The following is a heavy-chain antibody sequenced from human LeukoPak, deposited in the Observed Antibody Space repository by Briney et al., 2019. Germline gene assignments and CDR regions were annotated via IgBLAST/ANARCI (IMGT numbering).Heavy chain of an antibody. CDR3: ARGFQYYYDSSGYYGEYFQH. V-gene: IGHV3-23*01. Sequence: SGGSLRLSCAASGLTFSSYAMSWVRQAPGKGLEWVSAISGSGGSTYYADSVKGRFTISRDNSKNTLYLQMNSLRAEDTAVYYCARGFQYYYDSSGYYGEYFQHWGQGTLVTVSS. CDR1: GLTFSSYA. J-gene: IGHJ1*01. CDR2: ISGSGGST. D-gene: IGHD3-22*01.